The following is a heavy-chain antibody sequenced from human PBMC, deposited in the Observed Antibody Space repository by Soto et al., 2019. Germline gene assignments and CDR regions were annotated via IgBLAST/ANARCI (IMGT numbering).Heavy chain of an antibody. D-gene: IGHD6-13*01. CDR1: GGSISGYH. CDR2: IDYSGST. J-gene: IGHJ4*02. CDR3: AGETLGIAFDY. Sequence: QVQLQESGPGLVKPSETLSLTCTVSGGSISGYHWSWIRQPPGKGLEWIGYIDYSGSTNYNPSLTRRVTISVDTSKNQVSLKLSSVTAADTAVYYCAGETLGIAFDYWGQGTLVTVSS. V-gene: IGHV4-59*01.